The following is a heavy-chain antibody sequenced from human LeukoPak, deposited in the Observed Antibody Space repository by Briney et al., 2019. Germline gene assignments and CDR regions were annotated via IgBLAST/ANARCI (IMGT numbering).Heavy chain of an antibody. D-gene: IGHD3-22*01. CDR3: ARADSRLDAFDI. CDR2: ISYDGSNK. Sequence: PGGTLRLSCAASGFTFSSYAMHWVRQAPGKGLEWVTVISYDGSNKYYADSVKGRFTISRDNSKNKLYLQMHSLRAEDTAVYYWARADSRLDAFDIWGQGTMVTVSS. V-gene: IGHV3-30*01. J-gene: IGHJ3*02. CDR1: GFTFSSYA.